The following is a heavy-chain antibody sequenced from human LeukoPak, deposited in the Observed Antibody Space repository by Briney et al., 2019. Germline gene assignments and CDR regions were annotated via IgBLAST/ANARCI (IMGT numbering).Heavy chain of an antibody. Sequence: ASVKVSCKASEGTFSSYAISWVRQAPGQGLGWMGGIIPIFGTANYAQKFQGRVTITADESTSTAYMELSSLRSEDTAVYYCARGSSSWIDYFDYWGQGTLVTVSS. J-gene: IGHJ4*02. V-gene: IGHV1-69*13. CDR3: ARGSSSWIDYFDY. CDR2: IIPIFGTA. CDR1: EGTFSSYA. D-gene: IGHD6-13*01.